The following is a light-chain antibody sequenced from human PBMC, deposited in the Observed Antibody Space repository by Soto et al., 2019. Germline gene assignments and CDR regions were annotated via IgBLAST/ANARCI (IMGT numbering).Light chain of an antibody. Sequence: QSVLTQPPSVSGAPGQRVTISCTGSSSNIGAGYDVHWYQQLPGTAPKLLIYGNSNRPSGVPDRFSGSKSGTSASLAITGVQAWDEADYYCQSYDSSLSGWVFGGGTQLTVL. V-gene: IGLV1-40*01. CDR2: GNS. J-gene: IGLJ3*02. CDR1: SSNIGAGYD. CDR3: QSYDSSLSGWV.